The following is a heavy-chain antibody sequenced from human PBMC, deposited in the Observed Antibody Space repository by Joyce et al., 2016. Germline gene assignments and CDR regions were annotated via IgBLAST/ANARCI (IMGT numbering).Heavy chain of an antibody. CDR2: ISSTGSTI. D-gene: IGHD2-2*01. CDR1: GFTFSDYY. Sequence: QVQLVESGGGLVKPGGSLRLSCAASGFTFSDYYMSWNRQAPGKGLEWVSYISSTGSTIYYADSVKGRFTMSRNNAKNSLYLQMNSLRAEDTAVYYCARGPGYCSTTTCSPGDGMDVWGQGTTVTVSS. CDR3: ARGPGYCSTTTCSPGDGMDV. J-gene: IGHJ6*02. V-gene: IGHV3-11*01.